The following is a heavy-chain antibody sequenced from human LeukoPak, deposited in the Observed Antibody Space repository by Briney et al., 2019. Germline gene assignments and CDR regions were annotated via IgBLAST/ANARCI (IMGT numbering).Heavy chain of an antibody. CDR1: GFGFSNFW. Sequence: GGSLTLSCAASGFGFSNFWMHWVRQAPGKGLVRVSRIKTDGTTTVYADSVKGRFTISRDNAKNMLYLQMKSLRAEDTAVYFCAREADPSVYASSSPDYWGQGTPVTASS. D-gene: IGHD5/OR15-5a*01. V-gene: IGHV3-74*01. CDR2: IKTDGTTT. J-gene: IGHJ4*01. CDR3: AREADPSVYASSSPDY.